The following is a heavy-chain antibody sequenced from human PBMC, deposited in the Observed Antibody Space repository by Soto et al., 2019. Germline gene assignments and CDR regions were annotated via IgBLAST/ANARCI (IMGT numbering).Heavy chain of an antibody. Sequence: PGGSLRLSCAASGFTFSTYWMTWVRQAPGKGLEWVANINQDGSEKYYVDSVKGRFTISRDNVKNSLYLQVNCLRAEDTAVYYCARARIDVWGRGTLVTVSS. J-gene: IGHJ2*01. CDR2: INQDGSEK. CDR3: ARARIDV. CDR1: GFTFSTYW. V-gene: IGHV3-7*01.